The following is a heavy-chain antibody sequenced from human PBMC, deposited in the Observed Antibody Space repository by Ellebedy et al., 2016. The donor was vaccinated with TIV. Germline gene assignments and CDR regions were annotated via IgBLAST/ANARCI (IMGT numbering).Heavy chain of an antibody. D-gene: IGHD1-26*01. CDR1: GFIFSGYW. CDR2: IKEDGSEK. Sequence: PGGSLRLSCAASGFIFSGYWMSWVRQAPGKGLEWVAKIKEDGSEKYYVDSVKGRFTISRDNAKNSLYLQMNSLRAEDTAVYYCARGGSNRFDQWGQGTVVTVSS. J-gene: IGHJ4*02. V-gene: IGHV3-7*01. CDR3: ARGGSNRFDQ.